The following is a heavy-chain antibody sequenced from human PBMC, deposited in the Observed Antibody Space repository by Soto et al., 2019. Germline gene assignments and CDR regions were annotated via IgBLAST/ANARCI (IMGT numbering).Heavy chain of an antibody. CDR1: GYTFTTYG. CDR3: ARTAMVSAFDI. D-gene: IGHD5-18*01. Sequence: ASVKVSCKASGYTFTTYGISWVRQAPGQGLEWMGYISAYNDNTNSAQRFQGRVTMTKDTSTNTAYMELRSLRSDDTAVYYCARTAMVSAFDIWGQGTMVTVSS. CDR2: ISAYNDNT. V-gene: IGHV1-18*01. J-gene: IGHJ3*02.